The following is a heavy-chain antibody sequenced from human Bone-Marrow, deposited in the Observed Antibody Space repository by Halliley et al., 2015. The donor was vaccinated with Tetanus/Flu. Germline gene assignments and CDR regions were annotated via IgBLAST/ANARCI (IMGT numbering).Heavy chain of an antibody. CDR1: GFTVTDNW. CDR2: IKQGGSAK. V-gene: IGHV3-7*03. D-gene: IGHD3-10*01. J-gene: IGHJ4*02. Sequence: SLRLSCAASGFTVTDNWMIWVRQAPGKGLEWVANIKQGGSAKYYEDTVKGRFTISRDNDKNSLYQHINSLRAEDTAVYYAAGAWRAWYGGARWGPGALITVSP. CDR3: AGAWRAWYGGAR.